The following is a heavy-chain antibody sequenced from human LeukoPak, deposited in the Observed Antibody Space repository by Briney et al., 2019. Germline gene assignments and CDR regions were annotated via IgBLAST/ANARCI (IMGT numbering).Heavy chain of an antibody. Sequence: SGGSLRLSCAASGFTFSSYWMHWVRQAPGKEPVWVARINSDGTAISHADSVKGRFTISRDNGKNMVYLQLSSLRADDTAVYYCVRDIAGAFGYWGQGTLVTVFS. V-gene: IGHV3-74*01. CDR2: INSDGTAI. D-gene: IGHD1-26*01. J-gene: IGHJ4*02. CDR3: VRDIAGAFGY. CDR1: GFTFSSYW.